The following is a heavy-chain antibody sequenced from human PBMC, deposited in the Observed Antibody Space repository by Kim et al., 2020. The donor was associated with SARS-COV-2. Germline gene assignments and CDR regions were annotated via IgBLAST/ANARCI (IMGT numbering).Heavy chain of an antibody. CDR3: ARGDDFWSGNDPFDI. J-gene: IGHJ3*02. Sequence: SETLSLTCTVSGGSISSSSYYWGWIRQPPGKGLEWIGSIYYSGSTYYNPTLKGRVTISIDKSKNPFSLKLSTVTAADTAVYYCARGDDFWSGNDPFDIWG. V-gene: IGHV4-39*07. D-gene: IGHD3-3*01. CDR2: IYYSGST. CDR1: GGSISSSSYY.